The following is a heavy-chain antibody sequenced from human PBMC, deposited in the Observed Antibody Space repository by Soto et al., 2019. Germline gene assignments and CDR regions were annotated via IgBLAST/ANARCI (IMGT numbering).Heavy chain of an antibody. CDR2: ISSGRGATI. J-gene: IGHJ4*02. V-gene: IGHV3-23*04. CDR3: AKDQGEVGDYENLLPSD. CDR1: GFTFRHYA. D-gene: IGHD4-17*01. Sequence: EVQLVESGGGLVQPGGSLRLSCAASGFTFRHYAMNWVRQAPGKGLEWVSGISSGRGATIRYAESVQGRFSISRDNSKNTLFLQMNNLRVDDTALYYCAKDQGEVGDYENLLPSDWGQGILVTVSS.